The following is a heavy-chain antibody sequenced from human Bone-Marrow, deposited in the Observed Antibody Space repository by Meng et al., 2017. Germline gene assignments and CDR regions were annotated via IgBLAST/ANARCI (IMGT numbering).Heavy chain of an antibody. CDR1: GGTFSSYA. CDR3: AGKTYSSGWGEYFQH. D-gene: IGHD6-19*01. J-gene: IGHJ1*01. CDR2: IIPIFGTA. Sequence: QVRLVQSGAEVKKPGSSVKVSCKAPGGTFSSYAISWVRQAPGQGLEWMGGIIPIFGTANYAQKFQGRVTITTDESTSTAYMELSSLRSEDTAVYYCAGKTYSSGWGEYFQHWGQGTLVTVSS. V-gene: IGHV1-69*05.